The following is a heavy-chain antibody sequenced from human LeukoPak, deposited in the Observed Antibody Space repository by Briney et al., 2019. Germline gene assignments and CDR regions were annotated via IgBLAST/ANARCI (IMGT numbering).Heavy chain of an antibody. CDR3: AKGGYDYVEVGYFDS. V-gene: IGHV3-9*01. J-gene: IGHJ4*03. Sequence: GGSLRLSCAASGFTFDDYAMHWVRHAPGKGLEWVSGISWNSGSIGYADSVKGRFTISRGSSKDTLYLQMNSLRAEDTALYYCAKGGYDYVEVGYFDSWGQGTLVTVSS. CDR2: ISWNSGSI. CDR1: GFTFDDYA. D-gene: IGHD5-12*01.